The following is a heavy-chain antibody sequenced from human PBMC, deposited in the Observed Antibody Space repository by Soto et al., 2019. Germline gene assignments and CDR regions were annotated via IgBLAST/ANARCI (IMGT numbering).Heavy chain of an antibody. V-gene: IGHV4-4*02. CDR3: AREVSAGHLTFNYKFYGLDV. CDR2: IYNDGST. D-gene: IGHD3-9*01. Sequence: QVQLQESGPGLVKPSGTLSLTCSVSGVSVTSKNWWTWVRQSPGKGREWIGEIYNDGSTNYTPSLNPRATISIDKCKTHFSLNLTSMTVADTAVYFCAREVSAGHLTFNYKFYGLDVWGQGTTVTVSS. CDR1: GVSVTSKNW. J-gene: IGHJ6*02.